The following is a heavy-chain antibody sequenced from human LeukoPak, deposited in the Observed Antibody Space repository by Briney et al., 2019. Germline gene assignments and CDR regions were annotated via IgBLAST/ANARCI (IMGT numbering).Heavy chain of an antibody. V-gene: IGHV3-64*01. J-gene: IGHJ4*02. CDR3: ARDREGATDY. CDR2: ISSNGGST. D-gene: IGHD1-26*01. Sequence: PGGSLRLSCAASGFTFSSYAMHWVRQAPGKGLEYVSAISSNGGSTYYVNSVKGRFTISRDNSKNTLYLQMGSLRAEDMAVYYCARDREGATDYWGQGTLVTVSS. CDR1: GFTFSSYA.